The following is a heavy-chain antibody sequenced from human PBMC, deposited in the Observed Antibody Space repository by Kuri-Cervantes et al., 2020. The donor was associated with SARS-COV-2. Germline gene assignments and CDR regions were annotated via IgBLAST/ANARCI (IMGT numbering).Heavy chain of an antibody. J-gene: IGHJ4*02. CDR2: ISGSDCST. CDR1: GFTFSSYG. V-gene: IGHV3-23*01. D-gene: IGHD3-10*01. Sequence: GESLKISCAASGFTFSSYGMNWVRQAPGKGLEWVSTISGSDCSTYYADSVKGRFTISRDNSKNTLYLLMNSLRAEDTAVYYCAKDSGLGVTYYFDYWGQGTLVTVSS. CDR3: AKDSGLGVTYYFDY.